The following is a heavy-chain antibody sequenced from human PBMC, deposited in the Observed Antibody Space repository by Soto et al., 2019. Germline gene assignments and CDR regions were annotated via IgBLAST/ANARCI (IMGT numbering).Heavy chain of an antibody. D-gene: IGHD3-10*01. Sequence: QVQLVESGGGVVQPGRSLRLSCAASGFTFSSYAMHWVRQAPGKGLEWVAVISYDGSNKYYADSVKGRFTISRDNSKTTLYLQMNSLRAEDMAVYYCGSYGTWVDWGQGTLVTVSS. CDR3: GSYGTWVD. J-gene: IGHJ4*02. V-gene: IGHV3-30-3*01. CDR2: ISYDGSNK. CDR1: GFTFSSYA.